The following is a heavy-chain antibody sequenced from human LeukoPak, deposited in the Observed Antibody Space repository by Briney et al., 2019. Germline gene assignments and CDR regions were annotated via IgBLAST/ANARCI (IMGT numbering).Heavy chain of an antibody. Sequence: GGSLRLSCAASRFTFSSYGMHWVRQAPGKGLEWVAYIQYDGSNEQYADSVKGRFSISRDSSKNILYLQMNSLRAEDTAVYYCARAPYYYYDSGSGTRVTGNPDYWGQGTLVTVSS. CDR1: RFTFSSYG. D-gene: IGHD3-10*01. V-gene: IGHV3-30*02. J-gene: IGHJ4*02. CDR2: IQYDGSNE. CDR3: ARAPYYYYDSGSGTRVTGNPDY.